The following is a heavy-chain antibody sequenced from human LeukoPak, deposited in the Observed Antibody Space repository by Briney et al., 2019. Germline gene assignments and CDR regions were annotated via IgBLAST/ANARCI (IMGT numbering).Heavy chain of an antibody. V-gene: IGHV3-48*03. D-gene: IGHD2-2*01. CDR3: ARETDSTLFDY. CDR1: GCIFISYA. J-gene: IGHJ4*02. Sequence: GGSLRLSCAPSGCIFISYALSWVRQPAGKAVEGVSYISSSGSTIYYADSVKGRFTMYRDNAKNSLYLQMNSLRAEDTAVYYCARETDSTLFDYWGQGTLVTVSS. CDR2: ISSSGSTI.